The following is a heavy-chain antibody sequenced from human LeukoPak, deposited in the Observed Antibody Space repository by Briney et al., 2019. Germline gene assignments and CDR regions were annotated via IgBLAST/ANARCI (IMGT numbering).Heavy chain of an antibody. J-gene: IGHJ6*02. CDR3: ARDHGSYSSGWTGYYYYGMDV. CDR1: GGSISSSSYY. D-gene: IGHD6-19*01. Sequence: SETLSLTCTVSGGSISSSSYYWGWIRQPPGKGLEWIGSIYYSGSTYYNPSLKSRVTISVDTSKNQFSLKLSSVTAADTAVYYCARDHGSYSSGWTGYYYYGMDVWGQGTTVTVSS. CDR2: IYYSGST. V-gene: IGHV4-39*07.